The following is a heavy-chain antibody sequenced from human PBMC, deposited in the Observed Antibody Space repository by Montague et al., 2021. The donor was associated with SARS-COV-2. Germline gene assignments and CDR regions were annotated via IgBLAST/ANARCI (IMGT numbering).Heavy chain of an antibody. J-gene: IGHJ4*02. CDR2: SNHRGST. Sequence: SETLSLTCAGDVGTCSAHSWGWVGQSPGRTLEWIGESNHRGSTTYMSSLKSRVTMSVDTSKNQFSLKLSSVTAADTAVYYCARGARQGYGFRLGSFDYWGQGTLVTVSS. V-gene: IGHV4-34*01. CDR1: VGTCSAHS. CDR3: ARGARQGYGFRLGSFDY. D-gene: IGHD3-10*01.